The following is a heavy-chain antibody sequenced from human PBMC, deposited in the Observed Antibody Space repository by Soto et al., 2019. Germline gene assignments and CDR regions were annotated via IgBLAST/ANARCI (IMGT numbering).Heavy chain of an antibody. Sequence: SETLSLTCTVSGGSVSSYYWSWIRQSPGKGLEWIGYIYYSGSTKYKPSLKSRVTMSVDTSKNQFSLKVSSATAADTAVYYCEXHSNRNYGLYYFDYWGLGALVTVSS. CDR3: EXHSNRNYGLYYFDY. CDR2: IYYSGST. V-gene: IGHV4-59*08. CDR1: GGSVSSYY. D-gene: IGHD4-4*01. J-gene: IGHJ4*02.